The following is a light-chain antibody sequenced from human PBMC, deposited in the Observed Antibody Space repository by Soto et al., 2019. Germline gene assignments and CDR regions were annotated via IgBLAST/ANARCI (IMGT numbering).Light chain of an antibody. V-gene: IGLV1-40*01. J-gene: IGLJ2*01. CDR1: SSNIGAGYD. CDR2: GNT. Sequence: QSVLTQPPSVSGAPGERVTISCTGSSSNIGAGYDVHWYQQLPGTAPKVLIYGNTNRPSGVPDRFSGSKSGTSASLAITGVQAEDEADYYGQAYDSSLRDVVFGGGTQLTVL. CDR3: QAYDSSLRDVV.